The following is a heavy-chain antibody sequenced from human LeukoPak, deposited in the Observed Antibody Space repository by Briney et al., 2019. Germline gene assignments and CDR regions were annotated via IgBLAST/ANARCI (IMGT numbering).Heavy chain of an antibody. CDR3: ANRRITVAGSYVDH. CDR2: IYWDDTK. CDR1: GFSLRTSGVG. V-gene: IGHV2-5*02. D-gene: IGHD6-13*01. J-gene: IGHJ4*02. Sequence: FGPTLVNPTQTLTVTCTLSGFSLRTSGVGVGWIRQPPGKALEWLALIYWDDTKRYSPSLKSRLTVTKDTSKNQVVLTMTNMDLVDTATYYCANRRITVAGSYVDHWGQGAQVTVSS.